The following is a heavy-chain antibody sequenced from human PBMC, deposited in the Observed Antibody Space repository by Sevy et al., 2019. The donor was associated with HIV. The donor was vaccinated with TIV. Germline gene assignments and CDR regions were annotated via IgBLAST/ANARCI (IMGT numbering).Heavy chain of an antibody. Sequence: GGSLRLSCEASGFTFNAYGMHWVRLAPGKGLEWVSVTSFDGNVKYYADSVKGRFTITRDNYKNTIHLQMNSQRPEDTAEYYCARDKGSYRYSPRRYWGQGTLVTVSS. CDR2: TSFDGNVK. J-gene: IGHJ4*02. CDR3: ARDKGSYRYSPRRY. V-gene: IGHV3-30*03. D-gene: IGHD3-16*02. CDR1: GFTFNAYG.